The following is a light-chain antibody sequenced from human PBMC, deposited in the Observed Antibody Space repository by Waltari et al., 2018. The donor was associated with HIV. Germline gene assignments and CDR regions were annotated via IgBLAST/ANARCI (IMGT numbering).Light chain of an antibody. Sequence: EIVLTQSPATLSLSPRERATLSCRASQSVGTYLAWFQQKPGQAPRLLIYDASNRATGIPARFSGSGSGTDFTLTISSLEPEDFAVYYCQQRTNWPPRFTFGPGTKV. J-gene: IGKJ3*01. CDR2: DAS. CDR1: QSVGTY. V-gene: IGKV3-11*01. CDR3: QQRTNWPPRFT.